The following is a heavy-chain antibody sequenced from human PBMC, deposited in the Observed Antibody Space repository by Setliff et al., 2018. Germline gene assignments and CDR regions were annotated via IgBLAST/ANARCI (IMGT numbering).Heavy chain of an antibody. CDR3: AHLEGDSSGYPTPH. J-gene: IGHJ4*02. D-gene: IGHD3-22*01. V-gene: IGHV3-21*01. Sequence: GGSLRLSCAASGFTFSSYSMNRVRQAPGKGLEWVSSISSSSSYIYYADSVKGRFTISRDNAKNSLYLQMNSLRAEDTAVYYCAHLEGDSSGYPTPHWGQGTLVTVSS. CDR2: ISSSSSYI. CDR1: GFTFSSYS.